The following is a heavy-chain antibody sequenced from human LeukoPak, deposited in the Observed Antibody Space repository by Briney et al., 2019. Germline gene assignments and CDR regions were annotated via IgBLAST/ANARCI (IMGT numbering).Heavy chain of an antibody. J-gene: IGHJ4*02. CDR3: AKSLPDGGSLDF. CDR1: EFTFSSYS. V-gene: IGHV3-23*01. Sequence: GGSLRLSCAASEFTFSSYSMNWVRQAPGKGLEWVSAISGSGDRIFYADSVKGRFTISRDNSRNALYLQMNNLRADDTAVYFCAKSLPDGGSLDFWGQGTLVTVSS. CDR2: ISGSGDRI. D-gene: IGHD3-10*01.